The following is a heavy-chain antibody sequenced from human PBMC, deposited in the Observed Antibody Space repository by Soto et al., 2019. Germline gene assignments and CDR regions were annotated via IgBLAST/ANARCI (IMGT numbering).Heavy chain of an antibody. D-gene: IGHD3-3*01. CDR3: ARSGPDYDFWSGYQTTNWFDP. CDR1: GGSISSYY. J-gene: IGHJ5*02. CDR2: IYYSGST. V-gene: IGHV4-59*01. Sequence: SETLSLTCTVSGGSISSYYWSWIRQPPGKGLEWIGYIYYSGSTNYNPSLKSRVTISVDTSKNQFSLKLSSVTAADTAVYYCARSGPDYDFWSGYQTTNWFDPWGQGTLVTVSS.